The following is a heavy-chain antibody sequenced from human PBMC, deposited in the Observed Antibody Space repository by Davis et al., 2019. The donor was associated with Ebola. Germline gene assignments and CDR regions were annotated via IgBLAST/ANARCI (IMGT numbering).Heavy chain of an antibody. J-gene: IGHJ5*02. CDR1: GFTFSDYY. D-gene: IGHD6-13*01. Sequence: GESLKISCAVSGFTFSDYYMTWIRQAPGKGLEWISYIGLSGSPTYYADSVKGRFSLSSDNAKNSLYLQMNSLRADDTAVYYGAGGWGSSWPYNYFDPWGQGTLVTVSS. CDR3: AGGWGSSWPYNYFDP. CDR2: IGLSGSPT. V-gene: IGHV3-11*01.